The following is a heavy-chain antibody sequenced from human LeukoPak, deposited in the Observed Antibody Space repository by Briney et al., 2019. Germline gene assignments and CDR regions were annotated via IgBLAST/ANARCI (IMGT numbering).Heavy chain of an antibody. CDR1: GYTFTSYG. CDR2: ISAYNGNT. J-gene: IGHJ6*03. D-gene: IGHD1-26*01. Sequence: ASVKVSCKASGYTFTSYGISWVRQAPGQGLEWMGWISAYNGNTNYAQKLQGRVTMTRDTSTSTVYMELSSLRSEDTAVYYCARVSLSSGSYYGSYYMDVWGKGTTVTISS. V-gene: IGHV1-18*01. CDR3: ARVSLSSGSYYGSYYMDV.